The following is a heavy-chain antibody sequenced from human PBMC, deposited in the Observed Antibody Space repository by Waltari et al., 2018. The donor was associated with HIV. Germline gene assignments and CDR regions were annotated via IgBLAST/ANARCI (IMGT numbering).Heavy chain of an antibody. J-gene: IGHJ6*02. D-gene: IGHD6-13*01. CDR2: IYHSGST. Sequence: QVQLQESGPGLVKPSGTLSLTCAVSGGSISSSNWWSWVRQPPGKGLEWIGEIYHSGSTNYNPSLKSRVTISVDKSKNQFSLKLSSVTAADTAVYYCARDPVAAAALTSYGMDVWGQGTTVTVSS. CDR3: ARDPVAAAALTSYGMDV. V-gene: IGHV4-4*02. CDR1: GGSISSSNW.